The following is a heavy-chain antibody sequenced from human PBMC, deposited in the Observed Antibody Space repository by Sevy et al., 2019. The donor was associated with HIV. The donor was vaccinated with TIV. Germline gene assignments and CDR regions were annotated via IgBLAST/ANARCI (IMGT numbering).Heavy chain of an antibody. D-gene: IGHD6-6*01. CDR2: ITAGGGST. J-gene: IGHJ4*02. Sequence: GGSLRLPCAASGFDFSSYAMSWVRQAPGKGLEWVSSITAGGGSTYYADSVKGRFTISRDNSKNTLYLQMNSLRAEDTAVYYCAKAYSSSPFDDWGQGTLVTVSS. CDR1: GFDFSSYA. V-gene: IGHV3-23*01. CDR3: AKAYSSSPFDD.